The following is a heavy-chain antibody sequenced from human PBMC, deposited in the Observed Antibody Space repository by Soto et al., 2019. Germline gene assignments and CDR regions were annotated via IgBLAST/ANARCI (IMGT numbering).Heavy chain of an antibody. CDR2: ISSSGGST. Sequence: EVQLLESGGGLVQPGGSLRLSCGASGFSFSSYAMSWVRQAPGKGLEWVSGISSSGGSTYYADSVKGRFTISRDNAKNTLYMQMNSLRAEDTAVYSCAKQLMVREVVLLFDYWGQGTLVTVSS. J-gene: IGHJ4*02. V-gene: IGHV3-23*01. D-gene: IGHD3-10*01. CDR1: GFSFSSYA. CDR3: AKQLMVREVVLLFDY.